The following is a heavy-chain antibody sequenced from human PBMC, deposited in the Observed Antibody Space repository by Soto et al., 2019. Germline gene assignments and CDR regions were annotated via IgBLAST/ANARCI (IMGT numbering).Heavy chain of an antibody. CDR1: GFTFSSYG. Sequence: GGSLRLSCVASGFTFSSYGMHWVRQAPGKGLEWVAVISYDGSNKYYADSVKGRFTISRDNSKNTLYLQMNSLRAEDTAVYYCAKSRVRITIFGVVIDVWGQGTTVTVSS. J-gene: IGHJ6*02. CDR3: AKSRVRITIFGVVIDV. V-gene: IGHV3-30*18. D-gene: IGHD3-3*01. CDR2: ISYDGSNK.